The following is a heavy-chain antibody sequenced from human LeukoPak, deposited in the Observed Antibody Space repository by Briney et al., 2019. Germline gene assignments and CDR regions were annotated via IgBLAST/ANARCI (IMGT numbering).Heavy chain of an antibody. V-gene: IGHV4-39*07. CDR1: GGSISSTSYH. CDR2: IYYTGTT. J-gene: IGHJ6*03. D-gene: IGHD1-20*01. CDR3: ARVQAEYNWNQYSDYYYYYMDV. Sequence: SETLSLTCTVSGGSISSTSYHWGWIRQPPGKGLEWIGSIYYTGTTYYSPSLTSRLTMSVETSKNQFSLKLSSVTAADTAVYYCARVQAEYNWNQYSDYYYYYMDVWGKGTTVTVSS.